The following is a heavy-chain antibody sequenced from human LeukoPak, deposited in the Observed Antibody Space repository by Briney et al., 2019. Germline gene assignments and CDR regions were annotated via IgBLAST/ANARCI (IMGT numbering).Heavy chain of an antibody. Sequence: SETLSLTCTVPGGSISNYYWSWIRQPPGKGLEWIGYVYYSGSTNYNPSLNSRVTISLDTSKKQFSLKLSSVTAADTAVYYCARHSSAWYMDNWGQGTLVTVSS. J-gene: IGHJ4*02. V-gene: IGHV4-59*08. CDR1: GGSISNYY. CDR3: ARHSSAWYMDN. D-gene: IGHD6-19*01. CDR2: VYYSGST.